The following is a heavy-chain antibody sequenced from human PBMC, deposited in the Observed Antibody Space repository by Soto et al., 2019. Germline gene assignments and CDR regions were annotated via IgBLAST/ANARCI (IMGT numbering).Heavy chain of an antibody. CDR3: ARESEDLTSNFDD. V-gene: IGHV3-74*01. CDR1: GFTFSSYW. J-gene: IGHJ4*02. CDR2: INSDGSST. Sequence: GGSLRLSCAASGFTFSSYWMHWVRQAPGKGLVWVSRINSDGSSTSYADSVKGRFTISSDNAKNTLYLQMSSLRAEDTAVYYCARESEDLTSNFDDWGQGTLVTVSS.